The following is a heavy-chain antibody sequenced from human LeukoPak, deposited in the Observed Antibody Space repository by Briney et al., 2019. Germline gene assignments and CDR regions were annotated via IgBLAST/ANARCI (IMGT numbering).Heavy chain of an antibody. Sequence: PGGSLRLSCAASGFTFDDYAMHWVRQAPGKGLEWVSGISWNSGSTYYADSVKGRFTISRDNSKNTLYLQMNSLRAEDTAVYYCAKDELTSITMIVVVGAKGYGMDVWGQGTTVTVSS. V-gene: IGHV3-23*01. CDR3: AKDELTSITMIVVVGAKGYGMDV. CDR1: GFTFDDYA. CDR2: ISWNSGST. J-gene: IGHJ6*02. D-gene: IGHD3-22*01.